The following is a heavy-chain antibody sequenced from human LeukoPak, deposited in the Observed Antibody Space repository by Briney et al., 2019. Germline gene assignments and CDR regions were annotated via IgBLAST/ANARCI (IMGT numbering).Heavy chain of an antibody. D-gene: IGHD6-13*01. CDR3: AKTSPPYSSSWYGY. Sequence: PGASLRLSCAASGFTFSSCAMSWVRQAPGKGLEWVSAISGSGGSTYYADSVKGRFTISRDNSKNTLYLQMNSLRAEDTAVYYCAKTSPPYSSSWYGYWGQGTLVTVSS. CDR2: ISGSGGST. V-gene: IGHV3-23*01. CDR1: GFTFSSCA. J-gene: IGHJ4*02.